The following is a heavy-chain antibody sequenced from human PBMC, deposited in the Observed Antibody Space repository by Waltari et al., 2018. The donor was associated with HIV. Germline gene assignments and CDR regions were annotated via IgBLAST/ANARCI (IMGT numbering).Heavy chain of an antibody. Sequence: EVQLVESGGGLVQPGRSLRLSCAASGFTFDDYAMHWVRQAPGKGMEWVSGISWNSGSIGYADSVKVRFTISRDNAKNSLYLQMNSLRAEDTALYYCAKEKRPDYGMDVWGQGTTVTVSS. CDR2: ISWNSGSI. D-gene: IGHD1-1*01. V-gene: IGHV3-9*01. J-gene: IGHJ6*02. CDR3: AKEKRPDYGMDV. CDR1: GFTFDDYA.